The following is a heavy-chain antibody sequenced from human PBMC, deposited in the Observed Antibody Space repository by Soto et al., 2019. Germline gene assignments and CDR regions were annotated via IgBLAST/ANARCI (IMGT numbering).Heavy chain of an antibody. CDR1: GFTFSSYG. D-gene: IGHD3-3*01. J-gene: IGHJ6*02. Sequence: PGGSLRLSCAASGFTFSSYGMHWVRQAPGKGLEWVAVISYYGSNKYYADSVKGRFTISRDNSKNTLYLQMNSLRAEDTAVYYCAKDRFEDLLRFLEWSSYYYYGMDVWGQGTTVTVSS. V-gene: IGHV3-30*18. CDR3: AKDRFEDLLRFLEWSSYYYYGMDV. CDR2: ISYYGSNK.